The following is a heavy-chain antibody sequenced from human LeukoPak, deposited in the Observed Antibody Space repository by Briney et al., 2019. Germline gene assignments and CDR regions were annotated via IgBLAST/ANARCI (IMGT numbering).Heavy chain of an antibody. Sequence: GGSLTLSCAASGFTFDTYSMTWVRQAPGKGLEWISYISAASHGLYYAASVKGRFTISRDNAKNSVFLQMTSLRPEDTAVYYCARGTNRRGGPTGISPTGNFDYWGQGTLVTVSS. CDR1: GFTFDTYS. J-gene: IGHJ4*02. CDR3: ARGTNRRGGPTGISPTGNFDY. CDR2: ISAASHGL. D-gene: IGHD6-13*01. V-gene: IGHV3-48*01.